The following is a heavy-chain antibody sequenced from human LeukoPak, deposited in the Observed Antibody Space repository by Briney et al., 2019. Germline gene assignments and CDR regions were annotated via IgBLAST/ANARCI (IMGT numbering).Heavy chain of an antibody. D-gene: IGHD3-22*01. Sequence: SETLSLTCTVSGGSISSSSYCWGWIRQPPGKGLEWIGSIYYSGSSYYNPSLKSRVTISVDTSKNQFSLKLSSVTAADTAVYYCAADYDSSGYSPYWGQGTLVTVSS. CDR1: GGSISSSSYC. V-gene: IGHV4-39*07. CDR3: AADYDSSGYSPY. CDR2: IYYSGSS. J-gene: IGHJ4*02.